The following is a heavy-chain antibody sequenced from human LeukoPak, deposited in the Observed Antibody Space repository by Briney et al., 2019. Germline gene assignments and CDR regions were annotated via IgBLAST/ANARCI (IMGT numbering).Heavy chain of an antibody. CDR1: GFTFDDYA. V-gene: IGHV3-9*01. Sequence: GRSLRLSCAASGFTFDDYAMFWVRQAPGKGLEWVSGISWDSKNIGYAASVKGRFTISRDNAKNSLHLQLSSLRAEDTAFYYCARGSRDSNGFYYYYGMDLWGQGTTVTVSS. CDR2: ISWDSKNI. CDR3: ARGSRDSNGFYYYYGMDL. D-gene: IGHD6-19*01. J-gene: IGHJ6*02.